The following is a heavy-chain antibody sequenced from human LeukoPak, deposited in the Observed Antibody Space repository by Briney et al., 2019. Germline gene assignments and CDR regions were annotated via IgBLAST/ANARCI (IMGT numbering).Heavy chain of an antibody. J-gene: IGHJ6*02. D-gene: IGHD3-16*01. Sequence: GGSLRLSCAASGFTLSSYWMTWVRQAPGKGLQWVANINQDGSEMYYVDSVKGRFTISGDNAKNSLYLQMNSLRAEDTAVYYCARSAGEIYYYYGMDVWGQGTTVTVSS. CDR1: GFTLSSYW. CDR2: INQDGSEM. CDR3: ARSAGEIYYYYGMDV. V-gene: IGHV3-7*04.